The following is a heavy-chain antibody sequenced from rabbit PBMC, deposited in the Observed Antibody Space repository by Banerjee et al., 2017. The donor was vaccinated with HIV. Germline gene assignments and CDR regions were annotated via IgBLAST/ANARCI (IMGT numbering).Heavy chain of an antibody. J-gene: IGHJ4*01. CDR2: IGAGSSGST. CDR1: GFSFSSSYN. D-gene: IGHD8-1*01. Sequence: QSLEESGGDLVKPGASLTLTCTASGFSFSSSYNMCWVRQAPGKGLQWIACIGAGSSGSTYYASWAKGRFTISKTSSTTVTLQMTSLTAADTATYFCARDNNGGSYAMDLWGPGTLVTVS. V-gene: IGHV1S40*01. CDR3: ARDNNGGSYAMDL.